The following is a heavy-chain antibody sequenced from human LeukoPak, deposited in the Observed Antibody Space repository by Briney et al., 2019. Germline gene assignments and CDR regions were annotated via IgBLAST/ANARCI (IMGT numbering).Heavy chain of an antibody. CDR1: GGSISSSSYY. D-gene: IGHD3-16*02. Sequence: SETLSLTCTVSGGSISSSSYYWGWIRQPPGKGLEWIGSIYYSGSTYYNPSLKSRVTISVDTSKNQFSLKLSSVTAADTAVYYCARVNYDYVWGSYRPADYWGQGTLVTVSS. CDR3: ARVNYDYVWGSYRPADY. CDR2: IYYSGST. J-gene: IGHJ4*02. V-gene: IGHV4-39*07.